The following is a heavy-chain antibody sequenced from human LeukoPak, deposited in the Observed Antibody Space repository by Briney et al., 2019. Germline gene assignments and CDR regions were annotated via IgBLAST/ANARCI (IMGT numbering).Heavy chain of an antibody. CDR3: ARVRAAHYYDY. CDR2: ILYDGSKK. CDR1: GFSLSGYG. D-gene: IGHD6-6*01. V-gene: IGHV3-30-3*01. Sequence: PGGSLRLSCAASGFSLSGYGMHWVRQAPGKGLEWVAVILYDGSKKYYADSVKGRFTISRDNPKNTQYLEMNSLKAEDTAVYYCARVRAAHYYDYWGQGTLVTVSS. J-gene: IGHJ4*02.